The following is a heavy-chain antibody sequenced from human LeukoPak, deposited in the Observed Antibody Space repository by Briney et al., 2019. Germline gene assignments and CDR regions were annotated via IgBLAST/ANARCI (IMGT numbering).Heavy chain of an antibody. Sequence: GGSLRLSCAASGFTVSSNYISWVRQAPGKGLEWVSVIYSGGSTYYADSVKGRFTISRDNSKNTLYLQMNSLRAEDTAVYYCASFYDFWASYMDVWGKGTTVTVSS. J-gene: IGHJ6*03. CDR3: ASFYDFWASYMDV. CDR2: IYSGGST. CDR1: GFTVSSNY. V-gene: IGHV3-66*02. D-gene: IGHD3-3*01.